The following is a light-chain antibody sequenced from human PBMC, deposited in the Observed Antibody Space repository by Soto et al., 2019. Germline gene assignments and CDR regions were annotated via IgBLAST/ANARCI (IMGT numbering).Light chain of an antibody. CDR1: QDIRDA. CDR2: AAS. V-gene: IGKV1-6*01. J-gene: IGKJ1*01. CDR3: QQLYTYPRT. Sequence: AIQLTQSPSSLSASVGDRVTITCRASQDIRDALGWYQQKPGKAPKLLIFAASTLQSGVPSRFSGSGSGTDFTLTISRLQTEDFATYYCQQLYTYPRTFGPGTKVELK.